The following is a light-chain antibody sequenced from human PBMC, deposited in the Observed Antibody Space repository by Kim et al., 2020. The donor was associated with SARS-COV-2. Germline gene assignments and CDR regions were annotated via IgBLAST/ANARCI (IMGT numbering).Light chain of an antibody. CDR1: SGNSNYD. Sequence: ASVKLTCTLSSGNSNYDIAWHQQQPEKGPRYLMKLNSDGSHTKGDGIPDRFSGSSSGAERYLIISSLQSEDEADYYCQTWGTGIWVFGGGTQLTVL. J-gene: IGLJ3*02. CDR2: LNSDGSH. CDR3: QTWGTGIWV. V-gene: IGLV4-69*01.